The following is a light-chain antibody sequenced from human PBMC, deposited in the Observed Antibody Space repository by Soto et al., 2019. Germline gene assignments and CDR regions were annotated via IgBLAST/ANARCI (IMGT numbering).Light chain of an antibody. V-gene: IGLV2-8*01. CDR1: SSDVGGYVY. CDR3: SSYAGTNIDVV. J-gene: IGLJ2*01. Sequence: QSALTQPPSASGSPGQSVTISCTGTSSDVGGYVYVSWYQQYPGKAPKLIIYEVNKRTSGVPDRFSDSKSGNTASLTVSGLQAEDEADYYCSSYAGTNIDVVFGGGTKLTVL. CDR2: EVN.